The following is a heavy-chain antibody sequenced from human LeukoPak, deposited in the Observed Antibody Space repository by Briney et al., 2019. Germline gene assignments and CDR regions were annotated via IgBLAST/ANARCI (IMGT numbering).Heavy chain of an antibody. J-gene: IGHJ5*02. CDR1: GFTVSSNS. V-gene: IGHV3-53*01. CDR3: AKGTKAHILTAYMRDRWFDP. D-gene: IGHD3-9*01. CDR2: IYSDNT. Sequence: PGGSLRLSCTVSGFTVSSNSMSWVRQAPGKGLEWVSFIYSDNTHYSDSVKGRFTISRDNSKNTLYLQMNSLRAEDTAVYYCAKGTKAHILTAYMRDRWFDPWGQGTLVTVSS.